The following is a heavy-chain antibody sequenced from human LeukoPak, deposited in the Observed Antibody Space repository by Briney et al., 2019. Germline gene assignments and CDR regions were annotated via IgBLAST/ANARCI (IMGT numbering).Heavy chain of an antibody. J-gene: IGHJ5*02. V-gene: IGHV3-7*01. D-gene: IGHD3-22*01. CDR3: ARPVGQYYYDP. CDR1: GFTFDDYA. CDR2: IKQDGSEK. Sequence: GRSLRLSCAASGFTFDDYAMHWVRQAPGKGLEWVANIKQDGSEKYYVDSVKGRFTISRDNAKNSLYLQMNSLRAEDTAVYYCARPVGQYYYDPWGQGTLVTVSS.